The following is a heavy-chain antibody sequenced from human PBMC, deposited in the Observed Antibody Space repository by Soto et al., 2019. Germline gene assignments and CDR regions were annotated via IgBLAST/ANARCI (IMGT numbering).Heavy chain of an antibody. Sequence: GGSLRLSCAASGFTFSGSAMHWVRQASGKGLEWVGRIRTKAHSYETDYSESVKGRFTISRDDSNNSAYLQMNSLKTEDTAVYYCTSGYYDSSGPNWGQGTLVTVSS. CDR2: IRTKAHSYET. CDR1: GFTFSGSA. V-gene: IGHV3-73*01. CDR3: TSGYYDSSGPN. J-gene: IGHJ4*02. D-gene: IGHD3-22*01.